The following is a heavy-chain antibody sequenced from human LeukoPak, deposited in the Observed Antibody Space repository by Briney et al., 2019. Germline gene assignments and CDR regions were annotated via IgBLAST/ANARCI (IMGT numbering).Heavy chain of an antibody. J-gene: IGHJ3*02. V-gene: IGHV3-21*01. D-gene: IGHD5-12*01. Sequence: GGSLRLSCAASGFTFSSYSMNWVRQAPGKGLEWVSSISGSSSYIYYADSVKGRFTISRDNAKNSLYLQMNSLRAEDTAVYYCARLSGYNAYDIWGQGTMVTVSS. CDR1: GFTFSSYS. CDR3: ARLSGYNAYDI. CDR2: ISGSSSYI.